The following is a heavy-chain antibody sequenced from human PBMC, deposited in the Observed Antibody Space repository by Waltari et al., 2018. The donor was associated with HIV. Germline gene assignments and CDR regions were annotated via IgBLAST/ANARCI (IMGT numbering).Heavy chain of an antibody. CDR1: GGSISSSNYY. CDR2: IDDSGST. J-gene: IGHJ3*02. CDR3: ARPSKQRTPVSAFDI. Sequence: QLQLQESGPGLMKPSETLSLTCTASGGSISSSNYYWGWIRQPPGKGLEWIGSIDDSGSTYYNPSLRSRVTISVDTSKNQFSLKVSSVTAADTAVYYCARPSKQRTPVSAFDIWGQGTMVTVS. V-gene: IGHV4-39*01. D-gene: IGHD6-25*01.